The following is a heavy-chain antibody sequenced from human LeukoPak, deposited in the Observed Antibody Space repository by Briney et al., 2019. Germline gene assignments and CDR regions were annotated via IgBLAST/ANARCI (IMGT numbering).Heavy chain of an antibody. V-gene: IGHV3-23*03. CDR2: IFASGSST. CDR3: ARDSGGYYDSSTYFDI. D-gene: IGHD3-22*01. Sequence: GGSLRLSCAASGFTFSGYGMNWVRQAPGKGLEWVSLIFASGSSTKYADSVKGRFTISRDNSKNTLYPQMNSLRAEDTAVYYCARDSGGYYDSSTYFDIWGQGTMVTVSS. J-gene: IGHJ3*02. CDR1: GFTFSGYG.